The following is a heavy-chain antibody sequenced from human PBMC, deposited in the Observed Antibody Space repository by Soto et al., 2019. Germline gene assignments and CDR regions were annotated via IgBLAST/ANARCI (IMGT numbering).Heavy chain of an antibody. CDR2: INNGGSS. D-gene: IGHD3-10*01. J-gene: IGHJ2*01. CDR1: GGPFSGYY. Sequence: PSETLSLTCAVYGGPFSGYYWSWIRQPPGKGLEWIGEINNGGSSNYNPSLKSRVSMSVGTSNNQFSLKLTSVTAADTAMYYCARGRGDGYNQDWYFDLWGRGTLVTVSS. CDR3: ARGRGDGYNQDWYFDL. V-gene: IGHV4-34*01.